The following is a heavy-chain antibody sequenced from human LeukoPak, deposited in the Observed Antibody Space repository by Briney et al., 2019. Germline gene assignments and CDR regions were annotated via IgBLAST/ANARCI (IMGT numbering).Heavy chain of an antibody. CDR3: ARAQTVPYHYYYYMDV. D-gene: IGHD1-14*01. CDR2: IYPGDSDT. CDR1: GYSFTSYW. J-gene: IGHJ6*03. V-gene: IGHV5-51*01. Sequence: GESLKISCKGSGYSFTSYWIGWVRQMPGKGLEWMGIIYPGDSDTRYSPSFQGQVTISADKSISTAYLQWSGLKASDTATYYCARAQTVPYHYYYYMDVWGKGTTVTVSS.